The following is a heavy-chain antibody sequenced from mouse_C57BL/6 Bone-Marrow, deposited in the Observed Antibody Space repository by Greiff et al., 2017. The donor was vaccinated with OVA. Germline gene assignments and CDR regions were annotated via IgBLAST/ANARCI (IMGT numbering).Heavy chain of an antibody. D-gene: IGHD1-1*01. Sequence: QLQESGAELVRPGASVKLSCTASGFNIKDDYMHWVKQRPEQGLEWIGWIDPENGDTEYASKFQGKATITADTSSNTAYLQLSSLTSEDTAVYYCTTLYGGYFDYWGQGTTLTVSS. CDR1: GFNIKDDY. CDR3: TTLYGGYFDY. V-gene: IGHV14-4*01. J-gene: IGHJ2*01. CDR2: IDPENGDT.